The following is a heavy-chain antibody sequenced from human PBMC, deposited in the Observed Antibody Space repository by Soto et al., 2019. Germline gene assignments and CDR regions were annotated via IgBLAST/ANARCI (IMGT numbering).Heavy chain of an antibody. Sequence: TLSLTCTVSGGSVSSDTHYWSWIRQPPGKRLERIGFIYSSGSTNYNPSLKSRVTMSVDTSKNQFSLKLRSVIVADTAVYHCARFVRSCSGTTCYTRADVWGQGTTVTVSS. J-gene: IGHJ6*02. D-gene: IGHD2-2*02. CDR2: IYSSGST. CDR3: ARFVRSCSGTTCYTRADV. CDR1: GGSVSSDTHY. V-gene: IGHV4-61*01.